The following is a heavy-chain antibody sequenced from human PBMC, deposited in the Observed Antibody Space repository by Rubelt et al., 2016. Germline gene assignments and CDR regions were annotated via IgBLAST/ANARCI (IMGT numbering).Heavy chain of an antibody. V-gene: IGHV1-2*05. Sequence: QVQLVQSGAEVKKPGASVKVSCKASGYTFTGYYMHWVRQAPGQGLEWVGRINPNSGGTNYAQKCQGRVDVTRDPSITTAYVGLSGLRSDDTGVFYCARESSSGWYIDYWGQGTLVTVSS. CDR3: ARESSSGWYIDY. J-gene: IGHJ4*02. D-gene: IGHD6-19*01. CDR2: INPNSGGT. CDR1: GYTFTGYY.